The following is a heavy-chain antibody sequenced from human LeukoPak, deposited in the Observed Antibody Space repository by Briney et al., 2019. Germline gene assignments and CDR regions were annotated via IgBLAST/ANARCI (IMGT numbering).Heavy chain of an antibody. CDR2: IGNTET. CDR3: AKDWIQFNRVFDCFDS. CDR1: GFPFETNA. J-gene: IGHJ4*02. Sequence: GGSLRLSCATSGFPFETNAMSWVRQPPGKGLEWVATIGNTETFYADSVTGRFTISRDNSKNTVTLQMNRLRVEDTAIDYCAKDWIQFNRVFDCFDSWGQGTLVTVSS. V-gene: IGHV3-23*01. D-gene: IGHD5-18*01.